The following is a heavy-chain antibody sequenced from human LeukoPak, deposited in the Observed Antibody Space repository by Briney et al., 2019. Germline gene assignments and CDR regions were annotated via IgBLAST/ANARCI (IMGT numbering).Heavy chain of an antibody. V-gene: IGHV3-23*01. J-gene: IGHJ4*02. D-gene: IGHD2-2*01. CDR1: GFTFSSYA. CDR3: TRMAWRSRPFDY. Sequence: GGSLRLSCAASGFTFSSYAMSWVRQAPGKGLKWVSAISGSGGSTYYADSVKGRFTISRDNSKNTLYLQMNSLRAEDTAVYYCTRMAWRSRPFDYWGQGVLVIVSS. CDR2: ISGSGGST.